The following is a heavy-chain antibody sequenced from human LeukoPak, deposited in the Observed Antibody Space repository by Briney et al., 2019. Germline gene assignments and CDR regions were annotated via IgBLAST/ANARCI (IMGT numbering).Heavy chain of an antibody. CDR3: AKHFCTGLDCSLFDS. J-gene: IGHJ4*02. CDR1: GFTMSNYG. D-gene: IGHD3/OR15-3a*01. V-gene: IGHV3-23*01. CDR2: IRSAVDTT. Sequence: GGSLRLSCAASGFTMSNYGVSWVRQAPGKGLEWALGIRSAVDTTHYADSVKGRFIISRDNSKNTLSLQLDSLRPEDTALYYCAKHFCTGLDCSLFDSWGQGTLVTVSS.